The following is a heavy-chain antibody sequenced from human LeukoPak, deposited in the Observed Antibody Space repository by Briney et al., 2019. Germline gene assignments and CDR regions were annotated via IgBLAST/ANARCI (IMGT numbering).Heavy chain of an antibody. Sequence: GASVKVSCKASGYTFTGYYMHWVRQAPGQGLEWMGWINPNSGGTNYAQKFQGRVTMTRDTSISTAYMELSRLRSDDTAVYYCASIYDSSGYPYDYWGQGTLVTVSS. D-gene: IGHD3-22*01. CDR2: INPNSGGT. CDR3: ASIYDSSGYPYDY. V-gene: IGHV1-2*02. CDR1: GYTFTGYY. J-gene: IGHJ4*02.